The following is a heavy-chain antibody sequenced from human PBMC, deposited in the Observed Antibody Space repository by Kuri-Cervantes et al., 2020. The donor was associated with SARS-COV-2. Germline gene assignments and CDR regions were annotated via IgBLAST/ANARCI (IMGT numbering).Heavy chain of an antibody. CDR1: GFSLSTSGMR. CDR2: IYWDDDK. Sequence: SGPTLVKPAQTLTLTCTFSGFSLSTSGMRVSWIRQPPGKALEWLALIYWDDDKRYSPSLESRLTITKDTSKNQVVLTMTNMDPVVTATYYCAHRAVVAAWDYWGQGTLVTVSS. V-gene: IGHV2-5*08. D-gene: IGHD2-15*01. CDR3: AHRAVVAAWDY. J-gene: IGHJ4*02.